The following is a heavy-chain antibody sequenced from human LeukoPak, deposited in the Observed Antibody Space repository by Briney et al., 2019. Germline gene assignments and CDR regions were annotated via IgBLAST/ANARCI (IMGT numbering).Heavy chain of an antibody. V-gene: IGHV3-23*01. CDR1: GFIFSSYA. CDR2: ISNSGDST. J-gene: IGHJ6*03. D-gene: IGHD1-26*01. CDR3: AGEPSYYYYYMDV. Sequence: GGSLRLSCAASGFIFSSYAMSWVRQAPGKGLEWVSSISNSGDSTYYADSVKGRFTISRDNSKNTLYLQMNSLRAEDTAVYYCAGEPSYYYYYMDVWGKGTTVTVSS.